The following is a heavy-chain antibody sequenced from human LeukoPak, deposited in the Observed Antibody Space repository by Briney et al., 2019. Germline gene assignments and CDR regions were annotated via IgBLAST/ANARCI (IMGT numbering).Heavy chain of an antibody. CDR1: GYTFTGYY. CDR3: GRRRIDCSDTGCYVDY. D-gene: IGHD2-15*01. V-gene: IGHV1-2*02. J-gene: IGHJ4*02. Sequence: ASVKVSCKASGYTFTGYYIHCMRQAPGQGVEWMGWMNPNRGDTSYAQKFQGRVTMTRDTPINTAYMELSGLTSDDTAVYYCGRRRIDCSDTGCYVDYWGQGTLVTVSS. CDR2: MNPNRGDT.